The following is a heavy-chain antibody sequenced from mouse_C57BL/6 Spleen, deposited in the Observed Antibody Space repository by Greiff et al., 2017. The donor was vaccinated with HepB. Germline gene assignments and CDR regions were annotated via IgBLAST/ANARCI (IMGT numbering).Heavy chain of an antibody. CDR2: IDPETGGT. CDR1: GYTFTDYE. CDR3: TEETAQNY. V-gene: IGHV1-15*01. D-gene: IGHD3-2*02. Sequence: VQLQQSGAELVRPGASVTLSCKASGYTFTDYEMHWVKQTPVHGLEWIGAIDPETGGTAYNQKFKGKARLTADKSSSTAYMELRSLTSEDSAVYYGTEETAQNYWGQGTTLTVSS. J-gene: IGHJ2*01.